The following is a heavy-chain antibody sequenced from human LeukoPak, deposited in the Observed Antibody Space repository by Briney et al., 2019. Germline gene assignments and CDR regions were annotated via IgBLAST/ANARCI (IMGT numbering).Heavy chain of an antibody. Sequence: ASVKVSCKASGYTFTSYHIHWVRQAPGQGLEWMGIITPSNGFTTHAQKFQGRLTMTRDTSTSTVYMELNSLTSEDTAVYYCARAGDSNWANYYYGSDVWGKGTTVTVSS. CDR2: ITPSNGFT. D-gene: IGHD6-13*01. J-gene: IGHJ6*04. V-gene: IGHV1-46*01. CDR1: GYTFTSYH. CDR3: ARAGDSNWANYYYGSDV.